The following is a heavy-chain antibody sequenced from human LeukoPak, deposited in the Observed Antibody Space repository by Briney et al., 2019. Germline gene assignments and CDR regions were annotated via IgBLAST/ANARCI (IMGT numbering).Heavy chain of an antibody. V-gene: IGHV3-33*01. D-gene: IGHD3-10*01. CDR2: IWYDESNK. J-gene: IGHJ6*02. Sequence: GGSLRLSCAASGFTFSSYGMHWVRQAPGKGLEWVAVIWYDESNKYYADSVKGRFTISRDNSKNTLYLQMNSLRAEDTAVYYCARDSSRMVPDYYYGMDVWGQGTTVTVSS. CDR1: GFTFSSYG. CDR3: ARDSSRMVPDYYYGMDV.